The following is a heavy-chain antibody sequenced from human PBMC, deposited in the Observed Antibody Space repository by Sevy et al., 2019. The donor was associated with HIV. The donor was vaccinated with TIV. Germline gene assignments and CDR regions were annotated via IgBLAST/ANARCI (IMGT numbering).Heavy chain of an antibody. CDR3: ARAQGGSYYYFDY. CDR1: GFTVSSNY. D-gene: IGHD1-26*01. Sequence: GGSLRLSCAASGFTVSSNYMSWVRQAPGKGLEWVSVIYSGGSTYYADSVKGRFTISRDNSKNTLYLQMNSVRAEDTAVYYCARAQGGSYYYFDYWGQGTLVTVSS. CDR2: IYSGGST. V-gene: IGHV3-53*01. J-gene: IGHJ4*02.